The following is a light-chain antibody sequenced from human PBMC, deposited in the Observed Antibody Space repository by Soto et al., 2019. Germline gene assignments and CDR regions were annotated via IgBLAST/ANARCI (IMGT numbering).Light chain of an antibody. V-gene: IGKV1-5*01. Sequence: DIQIPQSPSTLSASVADRLTITCRASQSISSWLAWYQQKPGKAPKLLIYDASSLESGVPSRFSGSGSGTEFTLTISSLQPDDFATYYCQQYNSYSPWTFGQGTKVDIK. CDR2: DAS. CDR3: QQYNSYSPWT. CDR1: QSISSW. J-gene: IGKJ1*01.